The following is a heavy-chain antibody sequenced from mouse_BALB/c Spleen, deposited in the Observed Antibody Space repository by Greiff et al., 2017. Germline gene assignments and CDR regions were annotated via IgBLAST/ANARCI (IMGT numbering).Heavy chain of an antibody. J-gene: IGHJ2*01. Sequence: DVHLVESGGGLVQPGGSLKLSCAASGFTFSSYGMSWVRQTPDKRLELVATINSNGGSTYYPDSVKGRFTISRDNAKNTLYLQMSSLKSEDTAMYYCARDSYYGSSRDYWGQGTTLTVSS. CDR2: INSNGGST. V-gene: IGHV5-6-3*01. D-gene: IGHD1-1*01. CDR3: ARDSYYGSSRDY. CDR1: GFTFSSYG.